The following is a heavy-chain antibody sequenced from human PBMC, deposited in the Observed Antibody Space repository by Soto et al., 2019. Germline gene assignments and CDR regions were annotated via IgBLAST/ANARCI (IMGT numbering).Heavy chain of an antibody. D-gene: IGHD3-22*01. CDR1: GYTFTGYY. Sequence: ASVKVSCKASGYTFTGYYMHWVRQAPGQGLEWMGWINPNSGGTNYARKFQGWVTMTRDTSISTAYMELSRLRSDDTAVYYCAREFYYDSSGYYYGSGDYYYYGMDVWGQGTTVTVSS. V-gene: IGHV1-2*04. CDR3: AREFYYDSSGYYYGSGDYYYYGMDV. CDR2: INPNSGGT. J-gene: IGHJ6*02.